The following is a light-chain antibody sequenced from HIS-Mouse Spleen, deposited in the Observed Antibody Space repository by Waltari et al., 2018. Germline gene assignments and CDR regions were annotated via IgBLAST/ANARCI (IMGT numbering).Light chain of an antibody. CDR2: KDS. Sequence: SYELTQPPSVSVSPGQTARITCSGDAFPKQYASWYQQKPGQAPVLVIYKDSGRPSGIPERFSGSSSGTTVTLTISGVQAEDEADYYCQSADSSGTYVFGTGTKVTVL. V-gene: IGLV3-25*03. CDR1: AFPKQY. J-gene: IGLJ1*01. CDR3: QSADSSGTYV.